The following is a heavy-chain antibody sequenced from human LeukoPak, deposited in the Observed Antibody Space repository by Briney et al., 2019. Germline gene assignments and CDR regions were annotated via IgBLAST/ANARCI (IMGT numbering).Heavy chain of an antibody. D-gene: IGHD1-14*01. CDR2: ISYDGSNK. CDR1: GFTFSSYG. J-gene: IGHJ6*02. V-gene: IGHV3-30*18. Sequence: PGGSLRLSCAASGFTFSSYGMHWVRQAPGKGLEWVAVISYDGSNKYYADSVKGRFTISRDNSKNTLYLQMNSLRAEDTAVYYCAKYVTGYYYYYGMDVWGQGTTVTVSS. CDR3: AKYVTGYYYYYGMDV.